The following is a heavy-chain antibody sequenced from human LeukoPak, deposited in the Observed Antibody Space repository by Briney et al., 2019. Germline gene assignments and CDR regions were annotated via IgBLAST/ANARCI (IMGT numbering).Heavy chain of an antibody. CDR2: ISGSGDST. D-gene: IGHD2-15*01. V-gene: IGHV3-23*01. CDR1: GFTFNNYA. Sequence: PGGSLRLSCAASGFTFNNYAMHWARQAPGKGLEWVSSISGSGDSTFYADSVKGRFTISRDNSKTTLYLQMNSLRAEDTAVYYCAKDYGTRWYNWFDPWGQGTLVTVSS. J-gene: IGHJ5*02. CDR3: AKDYGTRWYNWFDP.